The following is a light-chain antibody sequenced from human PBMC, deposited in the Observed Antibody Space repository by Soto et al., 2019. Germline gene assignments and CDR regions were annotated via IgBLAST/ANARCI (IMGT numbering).Light chain of an antibody. V-gene: IGLV1-47*02. Sequence: SVLTQPPSASGTPGQRVTISCSGSSSNIGKNYVYWYQQLPGTAPELLIYSNTQRPSGVPDRFSGSKSGTSASLAISGLRSEDEADYYCAAWDNSLSGFYLFGTGTKLTVL. CDR2: SNT. J-gene: IGLJ1*01. CDR1: SSNIGKNY. CDR3: AAWDNSLSGFYL.